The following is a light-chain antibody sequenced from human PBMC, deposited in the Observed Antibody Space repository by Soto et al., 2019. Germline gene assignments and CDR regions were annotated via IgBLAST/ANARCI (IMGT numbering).Light chain of an antibody. CDR3: QHYVNWPLT. CDR1: HRVSSY. V-gene: IGKV3-15*01. J-gene: IGKJ4*01. CDR2: GVS. Sequence: ILMTQSPATLSVSPLEIATLSFIASHRVSSYLAWYQQKPGQAPRLLIYGVSTRANGVPARFSGSRSGAEFTLTISSLQSEDFAVYYCQHYVNWPLTFGGGTKVDI.